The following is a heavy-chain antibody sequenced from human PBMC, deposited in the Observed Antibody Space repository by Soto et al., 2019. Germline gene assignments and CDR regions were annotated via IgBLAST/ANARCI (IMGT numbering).Heavy chain of an antibody. V-gene: IGHV1-18*01. J-gene: IGHJ5*02. D-gene: IGHD3-16*02. CDR2: ISAYNGNT. CDR1: GYTFTSYG. Sequence: ASVKVSCKASGYTFTSYGISWVRQAPGQGLEWMGWISAYNGNTNYAQKLQGRVTMTTDTSTSTAYMELRSLRSDDTAVYYCARVPVYDYIWGSYRSDNWFDPWGQGTLVTVYS. CDR3: ARVPVYDYIWGSYRSDNWFDP.